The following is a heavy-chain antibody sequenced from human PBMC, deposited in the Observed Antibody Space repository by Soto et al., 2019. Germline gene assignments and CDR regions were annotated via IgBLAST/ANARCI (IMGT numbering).Heavy chain of an antibody. CDR1: GYTFTGYY. CDR3: ARDSIHLFFLGGYYCMVV. V-gene: IGHV1-2*02. Sequence: ASVKVSCKASGYTFTGYYMHWVRQAPGQGIEWMGWINPNSGGTNYAQKFQGRVTMTRDTSISTAYMELSRLRSDDTAVYYCARDSIHLFFLGGYYCMVVSCPAIMLTVS. J-gene: IGHJ6*02. CDR2: INPNSGGT. D-gene: IGHD3-3*01.